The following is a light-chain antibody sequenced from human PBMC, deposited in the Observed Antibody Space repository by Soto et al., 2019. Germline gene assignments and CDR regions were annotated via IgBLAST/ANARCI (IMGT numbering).Light chain of an antibody. CDR2: EVT. CDR3: SSYTISSTVV. Sequence: QSVLTQPASVSGSPGQSITISCTGTSNDDGGYKYVSWYQQHPGKAPKLMIYEVTNRPSGVSDRFSGSKSGNTASLTISGLQAEDEADYYCSSYTISSTVVFGGGTKVTVL. CDR1: SNDDGGYKY. J-gene: IGLJ2*01. V-gene: IGLV2-14*01.